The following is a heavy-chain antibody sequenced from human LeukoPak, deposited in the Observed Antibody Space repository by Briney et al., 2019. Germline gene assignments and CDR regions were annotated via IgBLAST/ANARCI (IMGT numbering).Heavy chain of an antibody. V-gene: IGHV3-74*01. CDR2: INSDGSST. D-gene: IGHD2-8*02. CDR3: AGQYCGFDY. CDR1: GFTCNNYW. J-gene: IGHJ4*02. Sequence: PGASLRLSCAASGFTCNNYWMHWVRQGPGKGLVWVSRINSDGSSTSYADSVKGRFTISRDNAKKTLYLQMNSLRADDTAVYYCAGQYCGFDYWGQGTLVTVSS.